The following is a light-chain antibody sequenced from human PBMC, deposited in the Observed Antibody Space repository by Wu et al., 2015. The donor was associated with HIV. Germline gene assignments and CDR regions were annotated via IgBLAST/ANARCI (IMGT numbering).Light chain of an antibody. CDR1: QSVRDNY. CDR2: GAS. J-gene: IGKJ2*03. Sequence: EIVLTQSPGTLSLSPGERATLSCRASQSVRDNYLAWYQRKPGQPPRLLVYGASSRATGIPDRFSGSGSGTDFTLTISRLEPEDFAMYYCQQYGSSSRYSFGQGTKLEIK. CDR3: QQYGSSSRYS. V-gene: IGKV3-20*01.